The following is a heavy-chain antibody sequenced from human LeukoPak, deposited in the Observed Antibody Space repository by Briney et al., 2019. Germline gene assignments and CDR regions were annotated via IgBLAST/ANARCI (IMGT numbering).Heavy chain of an antibody. Sequence: GVSVKVSCKASGYTFIGYYLHWVRQAPGQGLEWMGWINPHNDDTNYARKFQGRVTMTRDTSITTAYMELSRLKSDDAAVYYCATVRDIVVGGGPYYFDYWGQGTLVTVSS. CDR1: GYTFIGYY. CDR3: ATVRDIVVGGGPYYFDY. CDR2: INPHNDDT. V-gene: IGHV1-2*02. D-gene: IGHD2-15*01. J-gene: IGHJ4*02.